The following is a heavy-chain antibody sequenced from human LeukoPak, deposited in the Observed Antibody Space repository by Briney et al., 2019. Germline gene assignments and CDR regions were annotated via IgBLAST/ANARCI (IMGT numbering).Heavy chain of an antibody. D-gene: IGHD1-7*01. V-gene: IGHV4-39*01. J-gene: IGHJ3*02. Sequence: SETLSLTCTVSGGSISSSSYYWGWIRQPPGKGLEWIGSIYYSGSTYYNPSLKSRVTISVDTSKNQFSLKLSSVTAADTAVYYCARQPVRYNWNYSGSWPDAFDIWGQGTMVTVSS. CDR1: GGSISSSSYY. CDR2: IYYSGST. CDR3: ARQPVRYNWNYSGSWPDAFDI.